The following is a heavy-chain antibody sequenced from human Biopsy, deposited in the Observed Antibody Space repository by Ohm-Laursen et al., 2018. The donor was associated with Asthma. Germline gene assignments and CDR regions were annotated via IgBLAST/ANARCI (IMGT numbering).Heavy chain of an antibody. CDR3: ARKAGSCISRTCYSLDF. CDR2: INSVFGTT. J-gene: IGHJ4*02. CDR1: GGTFNTYV. V-gene: IGHV1-69*01. Sequence: SSVKVSCKSLGGTFNTYVIGWVRQAPGQGLERMGGINSVFGTTTYPQKFQDRVTITADDSTGTVYMELSSLRSEDTAVYYCARKAGSCISRTCYSLDFWGQGTLVTVSS. D-gene: IGHD2-2*01.